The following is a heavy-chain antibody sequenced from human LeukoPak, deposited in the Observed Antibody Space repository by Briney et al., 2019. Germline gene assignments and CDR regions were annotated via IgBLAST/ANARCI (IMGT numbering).Heavy chain of an antibody. CDR2: INPNSGGT. CDR1: GYTFTSYG. D-gene: IGHD1-7*01. CDR3: ARGQTGTTFDY. Sequence: ASVKVSCKASGYTFTSYGISWVRQAPGQGLEWMGRINPNSGGTNYAQKFQGRVTMTRDTSISTAYMELSRLRSDDTAVYYCARGQTGTTFDYWGQGTLVTVSS. J-gene: IGHJ4*02. V-gene: IGHV1-2*06.